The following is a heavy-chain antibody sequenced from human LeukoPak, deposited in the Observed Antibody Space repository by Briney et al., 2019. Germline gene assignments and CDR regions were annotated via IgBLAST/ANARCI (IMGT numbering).Heavy chain of an antibody. CDR1: GGSFSGYY. D-gene: IGHD3/OR15-3a*01. V-gene: IGHV4-34*01. CDR3: ARNFWTYYFDY. J-gene: IGHJ4*02. CDR2: INHSGST. Sequence: SETLSLTCAVYGGSFSGYYWSWIRQPPGKGLEWIGEINHSGSTNYNPSLKSRVTISLDTSKNQFSLMLTSVAAADTAVYYCARNFWTYYFDYWGQGTLVTVSS.